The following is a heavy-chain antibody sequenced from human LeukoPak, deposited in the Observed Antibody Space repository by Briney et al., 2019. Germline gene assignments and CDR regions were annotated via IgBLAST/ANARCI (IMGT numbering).Heavy chain of an antibody. J-gene: IGHJ4*02. CDR2: IRYDGSNK. D-gene: IGHD6-13*01. CDR3: AKDLIAAAKSYYFDY. Sequence: GGSLRLSCAASGFTFSSYGVHWVRQAPGKGLEWVAFIRYDGSNKYYADSVKGRFTISRDNSKNTLYPQMNSLRAEDTAVYYCAKDLIAAAKSYYFDYWGQGTLVTVSS. V-gene: IGHV3-30*02. CDR1: GFTFSSYG.